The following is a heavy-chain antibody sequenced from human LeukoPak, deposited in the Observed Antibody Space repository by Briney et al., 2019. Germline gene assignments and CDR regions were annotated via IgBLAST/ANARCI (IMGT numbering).Heavy chain of an antibody. CDR1: GFTFSSYA. Sequence: GGSLRLSCAASGFTFSSYAMNWVRQAPGKGLEYVSAISSNGGSTYYANSVKGRFTISRDNSKNTLFLQTGSLRAEDMAVYYCARPQSGGALDAFDMWGQGTMVTVSS. J-gene: IGHJ3*02. V-gene: IGHV3-64*01. D-gene: IGHD2-15*01. CDR3: ARPQSGGALDAFDM. CDR2: ISSNGGST.